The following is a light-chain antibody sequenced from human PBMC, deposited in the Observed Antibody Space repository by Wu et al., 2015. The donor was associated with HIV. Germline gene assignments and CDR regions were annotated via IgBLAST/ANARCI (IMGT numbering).Light chain of an antibody. CDR1: QSISTS. V-gene: IGKV1-39*01. Sequence: IQMTQSPPSLSASRGDRVTITCRASQSISTSLNWYQQKSAMAPKLLIYAASSLQSGVPSRFSGSGSGTDFTLTISSLQPEDFGTYYCQQTYTIQWTFGQGTKVEIK. CDR3: QQTYTIQWT. J-gene: IGKJ1*01. CDR2: AAS.